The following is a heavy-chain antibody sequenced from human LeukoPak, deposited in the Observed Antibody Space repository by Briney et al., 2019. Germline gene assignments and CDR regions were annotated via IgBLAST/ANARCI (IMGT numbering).Heavy chain of an antibody. Sequence: ASVTVSCKASGYTFTYHYIHLVRQAPGQGLEWMGLINPSNGDTNYAQRFQGRVTMTRDTSTSTVYMELSSLDSEDTAVYYCARESDVGKDFDCWGQGTLVTVSS. J-gene: IGHJ4*02. CDR1: GYTFTYHY. V-gene: IGHV1-46*01. CDR3: ARESDVGKDFDC. CDR2: INPSNGDT. D-gene: IGHD1-1*01.